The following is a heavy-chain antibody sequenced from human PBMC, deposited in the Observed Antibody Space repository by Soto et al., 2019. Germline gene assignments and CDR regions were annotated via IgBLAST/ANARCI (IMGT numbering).Heavy chain of an antibody. D-gene: IGHD3-10*01. CDR1: GGSISSYY. CDR3: ARERDVLVRGVISYYFDY. CDR2: IYYSGST. J-gene: IGHJ4*02. V-gene: IGHV4-59*01. Sequence: SSETLCLTCTVSGGSISSYYWSWIWQPPGKGLEWIGYIYYSGSTNYNPSLKSRVTISVDTSKNQFSLKLSSVTAADTAVYYCARERDVLVRGVISYYFDYWGQGTLVTVS.